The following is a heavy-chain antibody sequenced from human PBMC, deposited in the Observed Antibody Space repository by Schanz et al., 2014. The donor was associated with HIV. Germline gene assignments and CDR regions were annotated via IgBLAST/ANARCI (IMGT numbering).Heavy chain of an antibody. CDR3: AKDWRLEQWLVGGPHDY. CDR1: GFTFSSNA. J-gene: IGHJ4*02. CDR2: ISGTGGST. V-gene: IGHV3-23*01. Sequence: EVQLLESGGGLVEPGGSLRLSCAASGFTFSSNAMSWVRQAPGKGLEWVSAISGTGGSTYYADSVKGRFTISRDNSRNTLYLQMNSLRAEDTAVYFCAKDWRLEQWLVGGPHDYWGQGTLVPVSS. D-gene: IGHD6-19*01.